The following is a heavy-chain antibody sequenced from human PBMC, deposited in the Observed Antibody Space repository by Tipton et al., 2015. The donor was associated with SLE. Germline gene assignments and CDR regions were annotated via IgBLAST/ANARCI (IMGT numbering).Heavy chain of an antibody. CDR2: IYYSGST. Sequence: LRLSCTVSGGSISSHYWSWIRQPPGKGLEWIGYIYYSGSTNYNPSLKSRVTISVDTSKNQFSLKLSSVTAADTAVYYCARARPGSGAFDIWGQGTMVTVSS. J-gene: IGHJ3*02. V-gene: IGHV4-59*11. D-gene: IGHD3-10*01. CDR1: GGSISSHY. CDR3: ARARPGSGAFDI.